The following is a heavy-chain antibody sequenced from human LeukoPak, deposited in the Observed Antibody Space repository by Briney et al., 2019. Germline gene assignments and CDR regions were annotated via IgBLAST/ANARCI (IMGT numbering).Heavy chain of an antibody. CDR2: IIPIFGTA. CDR3: ARARLVYSGYGQGYFDY. V-gene: IGHV1-69*13. J-gene: IGHJ4*02. CDR1: GGTFSSYA. D-gene: IGHD5-12*01. Sequence: SVKVSCKASGGTFSSYAISWVRQAPGQGLEWMGGIIPIFGTANYAQKFQGRVTITADESTSTAYMELSSLRSEDTAVYYCARARLVYSGYGQGYFDYWGQGTLVTVSS.